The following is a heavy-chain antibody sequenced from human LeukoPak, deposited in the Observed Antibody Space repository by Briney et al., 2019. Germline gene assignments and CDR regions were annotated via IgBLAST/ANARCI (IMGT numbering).Heavy chain of an antibody. CDR3: ASDYYGSGSFDY. CDR2: IYHSGST. V-gene: IGHV4-59*12. Sequence: SETLSLTCTVSGGSISSYYWSWIRQPPGKGLEWIGYIYHSGSTYYNPSLKSRVTISVDRSKNQFSLKLSSVTAADTAVYYCASDYYGSGSFDYWGQGTLVTVSS. CDR1: GGSISSYY. D-gene: IGHD3-10*01. J-gene: IGHJ4*02.